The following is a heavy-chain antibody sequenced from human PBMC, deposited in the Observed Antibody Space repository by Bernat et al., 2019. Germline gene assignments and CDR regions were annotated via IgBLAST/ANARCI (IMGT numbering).Heavy chain of an antibody. V-gene: IGHV4-39*01. J-gene: IGHJ2*01. CDR1: GGSISSSSYY. D-gene: IGHD2-2*02. CDR2: IYYSGST. Sequence: QLQLQESGPGLVKPSETLSLTCTVSGGSISSSSYYWGWIRQPPGKGLAWIGSIYYSGSTYYNPSLKSRVTISVDTSKNQFSLKLSSVTAADTAVYYCAGSIVVVPAAIKVDGYFDHWGRGTLVTVSS. CDR3: AGSIVVVPAAIKVDGYFDH.